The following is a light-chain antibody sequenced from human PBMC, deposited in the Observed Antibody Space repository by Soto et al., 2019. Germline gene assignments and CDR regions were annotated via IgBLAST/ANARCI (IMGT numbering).Light chain of an antibody. Sequence: IQLTQSPSSLSASVGDRVTITCRASQGISTYLAWYQQKPGKAPKLLIYAASTLQSGVPSRFSGSGSRTDFTLTISSLQPEDFATYYCPQLNDYPAITFGPGTRLEIK. CDR1: QGISTY. CDR3: PQLNDYPAIT. V-gene: IGKV1-9*01. J-gene: IGKJ5*01. CDR2: AAS.